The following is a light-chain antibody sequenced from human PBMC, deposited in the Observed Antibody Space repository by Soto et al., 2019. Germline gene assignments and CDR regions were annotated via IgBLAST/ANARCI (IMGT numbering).Light chain of an antibody. CDR1: QSVSSY. V-gene: IGKV3-15*01. CDR2: VAS. J-gene: IGKJ1*01. CDR3: QQYKDWPPR. Sequence: EMVMTQSPATLSVSPGERATLSCRASQSVSSYLAWYQQKPGQPPRLLIYVASTRAAGIPARFSGSGSGTEFTLTIGSLQSEGFEVYYCQQYKDWPPRFGQGTKVEIK.